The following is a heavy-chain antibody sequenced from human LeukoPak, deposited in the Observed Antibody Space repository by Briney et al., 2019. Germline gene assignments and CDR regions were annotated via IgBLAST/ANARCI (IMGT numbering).Heavy chain of an antibody. D-gene: IGHD3-3*01. Sequence: AAVWVSCVAPGYTFTGYYMYWVREAPGQGLEWVGWINPNSGVTNYAQKFQGRVTMTRDTSISTAYMELSRLRSDDTAVYYCARLKRYYDFWTPGMDVWGQGTTVTVSS. CDR1: GYTFTGYY. J-gene: IGHJ6*02. V-gene: IGHV1-2*02. CDR3: ARLKRYYDFWTPGMDV. CDR2: INPNSGVT.